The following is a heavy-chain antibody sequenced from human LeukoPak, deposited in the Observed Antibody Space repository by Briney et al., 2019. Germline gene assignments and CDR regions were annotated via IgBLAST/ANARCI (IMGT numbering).Heavy chain of an antibody. Sequence: PGGSLRLSCAASGFTFSSYAMSWVRQAPGKGLEWVSAISDSGGSTYYAESVMGRFTISRDNSKKALYLQMNSLRAEDTAVYYCAKDGYCSGGSCYSRYDSRGQGTLVTVSS. CDR3: AKDGYCSGGSCYSRYDS. J-gene: IGHJ4*02. D-gene: IGHD2-15*01. V-gene: IGHV3-23*01. CDR1: GFTFSSYA. CDR2: ISDSGGST.